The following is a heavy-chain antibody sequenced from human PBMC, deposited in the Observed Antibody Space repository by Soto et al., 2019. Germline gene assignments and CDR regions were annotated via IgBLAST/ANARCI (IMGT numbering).Heavy chain of an antibody. CDR3: AGGRPGYSYGFNLDY. V-gene: IGHV1-18*01. CDR2: ISAYNGNT. J-gene: IGHJ4*02. Sequence: QVQLVQSGAEVKKPGASVKVSCKASGYTFTSYGLSWVRQAPGQGLEWMGWISAYNGNTNYAQKLQGRVTRTTDTSPRTAYMELMSLRSDDTAVYYCAGGRPGYSYGFNLDYWGQGTLVTVSS. CDR1: GYTFTSYG. D-gene: IGHD5-18*01.